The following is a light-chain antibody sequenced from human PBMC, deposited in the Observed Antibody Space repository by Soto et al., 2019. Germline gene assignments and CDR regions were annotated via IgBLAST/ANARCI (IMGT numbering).Light chain of an antibody. CDR1: RNINTY. CDR3: QQTSAAPFT. V-gene: IGKV1-39*01. J-gene: IGKJ3*01. Sequence: DIQMAQSPSSLSASVGDTITITCRASRNINTYLNWYQQKPGKAPKLLIFGASSLQSGVPSRFSGSGSRTDFTLTINSLQHEDFATYCCQQTSAAPFTFGHGTKVDIK. CDR2: GAS.